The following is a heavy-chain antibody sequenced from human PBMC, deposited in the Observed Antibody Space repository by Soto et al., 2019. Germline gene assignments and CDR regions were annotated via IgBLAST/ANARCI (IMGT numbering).Heavy chain of an antibody. CDR1: GGSISSYH. CDR2: VHYSWGS. Sequence: SETLSLTCTVFGGSISSYHWSWIRQTPGKGLEWIGYVHYSWGSNYNPSLKSRVTISVDTSKNQFSLKLSSVTAADTAVYYCARSVFPWGQGTLVTVSS. CDR3: ARSVFP. J-gene: IGHJ5*02. V-gene: IGHV4-59*12.